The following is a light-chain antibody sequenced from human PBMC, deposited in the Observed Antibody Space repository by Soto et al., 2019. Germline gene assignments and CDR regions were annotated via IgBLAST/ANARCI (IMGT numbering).Light chain of an antibody. CDR2: EVS. V-gene: IGLV2-14*01. Sequence: QSALTQPASVSGSPGQSITISCTGTSSDIGGYSYVSWYQQYSGKAPKLIIYEVSNRPSGVSNRFSGSKSGNTASLTISGLQAEDEADYSCSSYSGTSTPVVFGGGTQLTVL. CDR1: SSDIGGYSY. J-gene: IGLJ2*01. CDR3: SSYSGTSTPVV.